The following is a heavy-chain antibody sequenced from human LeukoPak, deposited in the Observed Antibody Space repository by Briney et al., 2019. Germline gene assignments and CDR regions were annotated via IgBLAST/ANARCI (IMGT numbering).Heavy chain of an antibody. V-gene: IGHV4-39*01. Sequence: SETLSLTCTVSGGSIASNNHCWGRIRQPPGKGLEWIGSIFYSGSTYDNPPLKSRVTISVDTSKNQFSLKMRSVTAADTAVYYCAGLDSSSSNPLDYWGQGTLVAVSS. CDR2: IFYSGST. D-gene: IGHD3-22*01. CDR1: GGSIASNNHC. J-gene: IGHJ4*02. CDR3: AGLDSSSSNPLDY.